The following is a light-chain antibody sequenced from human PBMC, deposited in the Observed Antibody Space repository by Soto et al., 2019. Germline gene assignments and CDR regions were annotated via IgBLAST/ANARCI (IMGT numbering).Light chain of an antibody. CDR1: QSVSSY. CDR2: DAS. V-gene: IGKV3-11*01. Sequence: EIVLTQSPATLSLSPGERATLSCRASQSVSSYLAWYQQKPGQAPRLLLYDASNRATGIPARFSGSGSGTDVTLTSSSLEPEDFAVYYCQQRSNWPPVYNFGQGTKLEIK. J-gene: IGKJ2*01. CDR3: QQRSNWPPVYN.